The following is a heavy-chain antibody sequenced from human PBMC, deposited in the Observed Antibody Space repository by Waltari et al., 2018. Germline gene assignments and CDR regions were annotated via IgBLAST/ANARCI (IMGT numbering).Heavy chain of an antibody. D-gene: IGHD2-2*01. CDR3: ATATDYSIVVVPAAGDAFDI. J-gene: IGHJ3*02. V-gene: IGHV1-24*01. Sequence: QVQLVQSGAEVKKPGASVKVSCKVSGYTLTELSMHWVRQAPGKGLEWMGGCDPEDGETIYAQKFQGRVTMTEDTSTDTAYMERSSLRSEDTAVYYCATATDYSIVVVPAAGDAFDIWGQGTMVTVSS. CDR1: GYTLTELS. CDR2: CDPEDGET.